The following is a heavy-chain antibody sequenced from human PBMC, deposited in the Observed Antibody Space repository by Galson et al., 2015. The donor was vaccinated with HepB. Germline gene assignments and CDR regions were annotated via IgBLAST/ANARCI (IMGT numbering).Heavy chain of an antibody. Sequence: SLRLSCAASGFTFSSYSMNWVRQAPGKGLEWVSCISGSGSFIYYADSVKGRFTISRDNAKNSLYLQMNSLRAEDTAVYYCARGQPLSYGENWFDTWGQGTLVTVSS. V-gene: IGHV3-21*01. CDR3: ARGQPLSYGENWFDT. D-gene: IGHD4-17*01. CDR1: GFTFSSYS. J-gene: IGHJ5*02. CDR2: ISGSGSFI.